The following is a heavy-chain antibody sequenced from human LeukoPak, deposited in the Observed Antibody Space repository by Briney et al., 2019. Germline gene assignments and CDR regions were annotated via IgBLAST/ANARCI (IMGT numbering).Heavy chain of an antibody. CDR1: GFTFSSYD. V-gene: IGHV3-13*01. D-gene: IGHD3/OR15-3a*01. Sequence: GGSLGLSCAASGFTFSSYDMHWVRQATGKGLEWVSAIGTAGDTYYPGSVKGRFTISRENAKNSLYLQMNSLRAGDTAVYYCARAPAKSLDLDYWGQGTLVTVSS. J-gene: IGHJ4*02. CDR3: ARAPAKSLDLDY. CDR2: IGTAGDT.